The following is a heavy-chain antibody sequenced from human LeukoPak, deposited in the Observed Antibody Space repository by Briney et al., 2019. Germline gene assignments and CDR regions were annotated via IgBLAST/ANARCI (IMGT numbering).Heavy chain of an antibody. CDR1: AFTFSRYW. J-gene: IGHJ4*02. CDR3: ARLFVYGSGAEAFDY. CDR2: INEDGSEK. V-gene: IGHV3-7*01. D-gene: IGHD3-10*01. Sequence: AGGSLRLSWAASAFTFSRYWTTWVRQAPGKGLEWVANINEDGSEKYYLDSVRGRFTISRDNAKNSLYLQMDSLRAEDTAVYYCARLFVYGSGAEAFDYWGQGALVTVSS.